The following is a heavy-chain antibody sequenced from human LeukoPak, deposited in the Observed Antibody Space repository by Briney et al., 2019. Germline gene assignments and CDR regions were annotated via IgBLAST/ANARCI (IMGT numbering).Heavy chain of an antibody. CDR3: ARDSGFSGTQRGEY. Sequence: GRSLRLSCAASGFTFNNYAMHWVRQAPGKGLQWVAVISYDGSNKYYADSVKGRFTISRDNSKNTLYLQMNSLRAEDTAVYYCARDSGFSGTQRGEYWGRGTLVTVSS. J-gene: IGHJ4*02. V-gene: IGHV3-30*04. D-gene: IGHD3/OR15-3a*01. CDR1: GFTFNNYA. CDR2: ISYDGSNK.